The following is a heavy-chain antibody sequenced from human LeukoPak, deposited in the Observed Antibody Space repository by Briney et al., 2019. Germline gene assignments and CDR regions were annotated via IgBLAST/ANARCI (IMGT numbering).Heavy chain of an antibody. D-gene: IGHD3-22*01. Sequence: ETLSLTCAVYGGSFSGYYWSWIRQAPGKGLEWVSSISSSSSYIYYADSVKGRFTISRDNAKNSLYLQMNSLRAEDTAVYYCARDSLRRTYYYDSSGYYGYWGQGTLVTVSS. V-gene: IGHV3-21*01. J-gene: IGHJ4*02. CDR1: GGSFSGYY. CDR3: ARDSLRRTYYYDSSGYYGY. CDR2: ISSSSSYI.